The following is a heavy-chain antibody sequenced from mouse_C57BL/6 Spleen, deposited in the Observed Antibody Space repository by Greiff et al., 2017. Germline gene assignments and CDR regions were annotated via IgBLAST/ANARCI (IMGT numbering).Heavy chain of an antibody. V-gene: IGHV3-6*01. Sequence: EVKVEESGPGLVKPSQSLSLTCSVTGYSITSGYYWNWIRQFPGNKLEWMGYISYDGSNNYNPSLKNLISITRDTSKNQFFLKLNSVTTEYTATYYCARDYDYDEAWFAYWGQGTLVTVSA. D-gene: IGHD2-4*01. CDR3: ARDYDYDEAWFAY. CDR1: GYSITSGYY. J-gene: IGHJ3*01. CDR2: ISYDGSN.